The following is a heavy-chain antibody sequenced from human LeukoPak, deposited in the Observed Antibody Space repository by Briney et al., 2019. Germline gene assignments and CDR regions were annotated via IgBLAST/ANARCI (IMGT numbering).Heavy chain of an antibody. CDR1: GFTFDDYG. V-gene: IGHV3-20*01. CDR2: INWNGGST. D-gene: IGHD3-10*01. CDR3: ARGDSYYYGSGRYWYFDL. J-gene: IGHJ2*01. Sequence: PGGSLRLSCAASGFTFDDYGMSWVRQAPGKGLEWVSGINWNGGSTGYADSVKGRFTISRDNAKYSLYLQMNSLRAEDTAWHHCARGDSYYYGSGRYWYFDLWGRGTLVTVSS.